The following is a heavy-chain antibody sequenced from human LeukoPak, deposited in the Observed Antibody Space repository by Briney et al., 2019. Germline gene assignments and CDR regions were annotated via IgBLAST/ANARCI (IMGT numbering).Heavy chain of an antibody. CDR3: ARDCITIFGVVTPDAFDI. Sequence: SQTLSLTCTVSGGSISSGSYYWSWIRQPAGKGLEWIGRIYTSGSTNYNPSLKSRVTISVDTSKNQFSLKLSSVTAADTAVYYCARDCITIFGVVTPDAFDIWGQGTMVTVSS. D-gene: IGHD3-3*01. CDR2: IYTSGST. J-gene: IGHJ3*02. CDR1: GGSISSGSYY. V-gene: IGHV4-61*02.